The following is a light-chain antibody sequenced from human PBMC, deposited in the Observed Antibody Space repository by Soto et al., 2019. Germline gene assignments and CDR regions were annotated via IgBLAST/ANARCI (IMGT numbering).Light chain of an antibody. CDR2: EAS. CDR3: QQRGNWPFT. J-gene: IGKJ3*01. CDR1: QSVSSY. Sequence: EIVLTQSPATLSLSPGERATLSCRASQSVSSYLAWYQQKPGQAPRLLIYEASNRATGIPARFSGSGSGTDFTLTISSLEPEDFAVYYCQQRGNWPFTFGPGTKVDIK. V-gene: IGKV3-11*01.